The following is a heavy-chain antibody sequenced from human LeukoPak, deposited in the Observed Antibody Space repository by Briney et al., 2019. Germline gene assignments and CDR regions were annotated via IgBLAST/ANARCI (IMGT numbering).Heavy chain of an antibody. J-gene: IGHJ4*02. Sequence: PGGSLRLSCTVSGFTVSSNSMSWVRQAPGKGLEWVSFIYSDNTHYSDSVKGRFTISRDNSKNTLYLQMNSLRAEDTAVYYCAGRAGAYSHPYDYWGQGTLVTASS. CDR1: GFTVSSNS. D-gene: IGHD4/OR15-4a*01. V-gene: IGHV3-53*01. CDR3: AGRAGAYSHPYDY. CDR2: IYSDNT.